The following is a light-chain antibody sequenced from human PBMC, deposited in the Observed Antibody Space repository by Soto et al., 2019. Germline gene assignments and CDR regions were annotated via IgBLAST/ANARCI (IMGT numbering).Light chain of an antibody. CDR3: LSYTSANTRV. CDR1: SSDVGGYKF. CDR2: EVN. J-gene: IGLJ3*02. Sequence: QSVLTQPASVSASPGQSITISCTGTSSDVGGYKFVSWYQHHPGKAPKLMIYEVNNRPSGVSNSFSGSKSGNTASLTISGLQPDDEADYYCLSYTSANTRVFGGGTKLTVL. V-gene: IGLV2-14*01.